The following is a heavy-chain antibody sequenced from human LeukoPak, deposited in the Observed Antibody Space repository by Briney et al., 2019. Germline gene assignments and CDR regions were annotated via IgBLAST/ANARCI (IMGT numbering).Heavy chain of an antibody. V-gene: IGHV3-21*01. Sequence: GVSLRLSCAASGFTFSSYSMNWVRQAPGKGLEWVSSISSSSSYMYYADSVKGRFTISRDNAKNSLYLQMNSLRAEDTAVYYCARDSRYSSSSPTDYWGQGTLVTVSS. J-gene: IGHJ4*02. CDR3: ARDSRYSSSSPTDY. D-gene: IGHD6-6*01. CDR2: ISSSSSYM. CDR1: GFTFSSYS.